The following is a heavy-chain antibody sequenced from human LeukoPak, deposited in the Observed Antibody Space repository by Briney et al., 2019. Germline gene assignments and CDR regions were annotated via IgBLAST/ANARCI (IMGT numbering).Heavy chain of an antibody. D-gene: IGHD3-10*01. V-gene: IGHV3-9*03. Sequence: GRSLRLSCAASGFTFDDYAMHWVRQAPGKGLEWVSGISWNSGSIDYADSMKGRFSISRDNAKNSLYLQMNSLRAEDMALYYCAKGDNYGSGTYYFDHWGQGTLVTVSS. CDR2: ISWNSGSI. CDR3: AKGDNYGSGTYYFDH. CDR1: GFTFDDYA. J-gene: IGHJ4*02.